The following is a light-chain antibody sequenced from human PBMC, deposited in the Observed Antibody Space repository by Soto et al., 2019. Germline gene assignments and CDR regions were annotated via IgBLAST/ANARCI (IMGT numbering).Light chain of an antibody. CDR3: HKYTSAPFT. CDR2: AAS. CDR1: QGIDTY. Sequence: DIQMTQSPSSLSASVGDRVTITCRASQGIDTYLAWYQQKPGKVPKLLIYAASTLQSGVPSRFSGSGSGTDFTLTIGSLQPEDVATYYCHKYTSAPFTFGPGTKVDIK. V-gene: IGKV1-27*01. J-gene: IGKJ3*01.